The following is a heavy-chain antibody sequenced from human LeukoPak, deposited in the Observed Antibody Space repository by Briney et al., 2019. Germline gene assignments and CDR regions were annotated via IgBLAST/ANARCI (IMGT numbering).Heavy chain of an antibody. CDR2: IYCGDSDA. CDR1: GYSSTGYW. D-gene: IGHD3-16*01. J-gene: IGHJ4*02. CDR3: ARLPGRGGSFDF. Sequence: GESLKISCKVSGYSSTGYWIAWVRQMPGKGLEWMGIIYCGDSDARYSRSFQGQVTFSADKSITTAYLQWSSLKASDTAMYYCARLPGRGGSFDFWGQGVLVTVSS. V-gene: IGHV5-51*01.